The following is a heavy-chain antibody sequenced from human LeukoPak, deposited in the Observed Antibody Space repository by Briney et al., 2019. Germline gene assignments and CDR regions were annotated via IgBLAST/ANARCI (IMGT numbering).Heavy chain of an antibody. CDR1: GFTFSSYW. Sequence: PGGSLRLSCAASGFTFSSYWMSWVRQAPGKGLEWVANIKQDGSEKYYVDSVKGRFTISRDNAKNSLYLQMNSLRAEDTAVYYCARGRRRSSSSPQYYYMDVWGQGTLVTVSS. J-gene: IGHJ6*03. CDR2: IKQDGSEK. CDR3: ARGRRRSSSSPQYYYMDV. D-gene: IGHD6-6*01. V-gene: IGHV3-7*01.